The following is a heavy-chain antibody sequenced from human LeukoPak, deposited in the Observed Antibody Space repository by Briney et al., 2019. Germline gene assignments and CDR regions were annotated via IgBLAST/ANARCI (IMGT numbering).Heavy chain of an antibody. D-gene: IGHD2-21*02. Sequence: GGSLRLSCAASGFTFSGSAMHWVRQASGKGLEWLGRIRSKGNRYATAYAEAVKGRFTIARDDSKNTAYLQMNSLKTEDTAVYYCTSCGGDCYSGFDYWGQGTLATVSS. CDR1: GFTFSGSA. CDR2: IRSKGNRYAT. J-gene: IGHJ4*02. V-gene: IGHV3-73*01. CDR3: TSCGGDCYSGFDY.